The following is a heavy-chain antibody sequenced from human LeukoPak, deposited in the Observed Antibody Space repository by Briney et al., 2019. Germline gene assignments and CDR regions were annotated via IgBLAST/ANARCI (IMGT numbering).Heavy chain of an antibody. CDR3: ARHAGYDFWSGYSFDY. D-gene: IGHD3-3*01. CDR1: GGSISSSSYY. Sequence: PSETLSLTCTVSGGSISSSSYYWGWIRQPAGKGLEWIGRIFTSGSADYNPSLQSRVTISVDTSKNQFSLKLSSVTAADTAVYYCARHAGYDFWSGYSFDYWGQGTLVTVSS. CDR2: IFTSGSA. J-gene: IGHJ4*02. V-gene: IGHV4-61*02.